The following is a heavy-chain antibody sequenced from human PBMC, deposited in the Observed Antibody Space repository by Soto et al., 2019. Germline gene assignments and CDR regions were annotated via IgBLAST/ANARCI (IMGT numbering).Heavy chain of an antibody. V-gene: IGHV4-34*01. CDR1: GGSFSGYY. D-gene: IGHD3-22*01. J-gene: IGHJ4*02. Sequence: SETLSLTCAVYGGSFSGYYWSWIRQPPGKGLEWIGEINRSGSTSYNPSLKSRATISVDTSKNQFSLNLNSVTAADTAVYYCSRGSITMVVTDYWGQGTLVTLSA. CDR3: SRGSITMVVTDY. CDR2: INRSGST.